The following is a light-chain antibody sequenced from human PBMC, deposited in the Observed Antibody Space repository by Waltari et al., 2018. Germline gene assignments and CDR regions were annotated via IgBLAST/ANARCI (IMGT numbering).Light chain of an antibody. CDR3: QQYNNYLLT. CDR1: QSVNSW. Sequence: DMQMTQSPSTLSAPVGDRVTITCRASQSVNSWLAWYQQKPGKAPKVLIHRASTLESGVPSRFSGSGSGTEFTLTISSLQPDDFATYYCQQYNNYLLTFGGGTKVEIK. V-gene: IGKV1-5*03. J-gene: IGKJ4*01. CDR2: RAS.